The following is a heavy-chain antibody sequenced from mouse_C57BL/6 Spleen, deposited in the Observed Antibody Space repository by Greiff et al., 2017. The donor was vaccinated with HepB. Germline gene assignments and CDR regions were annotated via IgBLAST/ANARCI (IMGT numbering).Heavy chain of an antibody. CDR2: IDPSDSYT. J-gene: IGHJ2*01. Sequence: QVQLKQPGAELVKPGASVKLSCKASGYTFTSYWMQWVKQRPGQGLEWIGEIDPSDSYTNYNQKFKGKATLTVDTSSSTAYMQLSSLTSEDSAVYYCARDSGYDVPFDYWGQGTTLTVSS. CDR1: GYTFTSYW. V-gene: IGHV1-50*01. CDR3: ARDSGYDVPFDY. D-gene: IGHD2-2*01.